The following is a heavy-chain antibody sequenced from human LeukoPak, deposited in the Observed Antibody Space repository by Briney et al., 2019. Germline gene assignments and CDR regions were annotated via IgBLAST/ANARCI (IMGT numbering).Heavy chain of an antibody. Sequence: KTSETLSLTCAVYGWSFSGYYWSWIRQPPGKGLEWIGEINHSGSTNYNPSLKSRVTISVDTTKNQFSLKLSSVTAADTAVYYCARDSFIRYGSYYYYYGMDVWGQGTTVTVSS. CDR2: INHSGST. CDR1: GWSFSGYY. CDR3: ARDSFIRYGSYYYYYGMDV. J-gene: IGHJ6*02. D-gene: IGHD3-10*01. V-gene: IGHV4-34*01.